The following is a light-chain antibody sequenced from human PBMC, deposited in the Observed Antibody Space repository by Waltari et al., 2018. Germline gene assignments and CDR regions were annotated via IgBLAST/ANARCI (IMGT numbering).Light chain of an antibody. CDR3: QSDDGSHHVI. CDR2: EDS. CDR1: SGSITNHD. J-gene: IGLJ2*01. Sequence: NFRLTQPHSVSESPGKTVTISCARSSGSITNHDIQWYQQRPGNSPLIVIYEDSHRPSGVPARFSGSIDSSFNSASLTISGLTTEDEADYYCQSDDGSHHVIFGGGTKLTVL. V-gene: IGLV6-57*01.